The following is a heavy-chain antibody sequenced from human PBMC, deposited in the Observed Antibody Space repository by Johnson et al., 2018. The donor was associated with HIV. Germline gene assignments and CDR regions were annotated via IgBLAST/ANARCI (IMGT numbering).Heavy chain of an antibody. CDR2: ISWNSGSI. D-gene: IGHD3-22*01. CDR1: GFTFDDYA. V-gene: IGHV3-9*01. Sequence: VESGGGLIQPGGSLRLSCAASGFTFDDYAMHWVRQAPGKGLEWVSGISWNSGSIGYADSVKGRFTISRDNAKNSLYLQMNSLRAEDTAVYFCARDAPNFFDSSGVRDDAFDIWGPGTMVTVSS. CDR3: ARDAPNFFDSSGVRDDAFDI. J-gene: IGHJ3*02.